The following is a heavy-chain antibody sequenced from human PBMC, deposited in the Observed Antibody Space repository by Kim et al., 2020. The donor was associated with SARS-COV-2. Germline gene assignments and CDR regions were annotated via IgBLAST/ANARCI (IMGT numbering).Heavy chain of an antibody. Sequence: ASVKVSCKASGYTFTSYAMHWVRQAPGQRLEWMGWINAGNGNTKYSQKFQGRVTITRDTSASTAYMELSSLRSEDTAVYYCARDRVHYGSGSYYRYNWFDTWGQGTLVTVSS. D-gene: IGHD3-10*01. CDR2: INAGNGNT. CDR1: GYTFTSYA. V-gene: IGHV1-3*01. CDR3: ARDRVHYGSGSYYRYNWFDT. J-gene: IGHJ5*02.